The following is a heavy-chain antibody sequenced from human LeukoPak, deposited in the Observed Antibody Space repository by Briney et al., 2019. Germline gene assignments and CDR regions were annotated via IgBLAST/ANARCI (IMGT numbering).Heavy chain of an antibody. CDR2: INPNSGGT. CDR1: RYTFTSYY. J-gene: IGHJ4*02. CDR3: ARAAAGTGFDY. D-gene: IGHD6-13*01. V-gene: IGHV1-2*04. Sequence: ASVKVSCKAYRYTFTSYYMHWVRQAPGQGLEWIGWINPNSGGTNYAQKFQGWVTMTRDTSISTAYMELSRLRSDDTAVYYCARAAAGTGFDYWGQGTLVTVSS.